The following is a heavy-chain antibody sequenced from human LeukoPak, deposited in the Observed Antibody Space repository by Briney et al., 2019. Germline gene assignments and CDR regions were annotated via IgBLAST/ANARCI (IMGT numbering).Heavy chain of an antibody. CDR3: AREWELLRKYLYH. Sequence: EASVKVSCKASGYRFTGYYLHWVRQAPGQGLDWMGWINPNSGGTTYAQNFKGRVTMTWDTSISTAYMELIRLRSDDTAVYYCAREWELLRKYLYHWGQGTLVTVSS. CDR2: INPNSGGT. CDR1: GYRFTGYY. J-gene: IGHJ1*01. D-gene: IGHD1-26*01. V-gene: IGHV1-2*02.